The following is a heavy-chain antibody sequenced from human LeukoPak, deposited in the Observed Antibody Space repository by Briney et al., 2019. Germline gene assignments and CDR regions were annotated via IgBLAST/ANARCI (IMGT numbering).Heavy chain of an antibody. D-gene: IGHD2-8*01. V-gene: IGHV3-7*01. J-gene: IGHJ5*02. CDR3: ARGGGYCTNGVCYGGWNNWFDP. Sequence: GGSLRLSCAASGFTFSSYWMSWVRQAPGKGLDWVANIKQDGSGKYSVDSLKGRFTISRDNAKNSLYLQMNSLSGEDTALYYCARGGGYCTNGVCYGGWNNWFDPWGQGTLVTVSS. CDR1: GFTFSSYW. CDR2: IKQDGSGK.